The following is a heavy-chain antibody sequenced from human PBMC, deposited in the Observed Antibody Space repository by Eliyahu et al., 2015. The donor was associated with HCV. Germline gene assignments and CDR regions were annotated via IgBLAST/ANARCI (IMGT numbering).Heavy chain of an antibody. V-gene: IGHV3-43*01. CDR3: AKDMGRGAFDI. Sequence: AASGFTFDDYTMHWVRQAPGKGLEWVSLISWDGGSTYYADSVKGRFTISRDNSKNSLYLQMNSLRTEDTALYYCAKDMGRGAFDIWGQGTMVTVSS. D-gene: IGHD3-10*01. CDR1: GFTFDDYT. CDR2: ISWDGGST. J-gene: IGHJ3*02.